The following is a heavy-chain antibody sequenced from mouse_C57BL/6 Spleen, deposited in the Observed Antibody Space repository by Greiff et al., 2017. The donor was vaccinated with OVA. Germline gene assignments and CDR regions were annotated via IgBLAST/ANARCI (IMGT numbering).Heavy chain of an antibody. CDR1: GYAFTNYL. J-gene: IGHJ2*01. D-gene: IGHD3-1*01. CDR3: ARRGSSGYVCYFDY. Sequence: QVQLKESGAELVRPGTSVKVSCKASGYAFTNYLIEWVKQRPGQGLEWIGGINPGSGGTNYNEKFKGKATLPADKSSSTAYMQLSSLTSEDSAVYFCARRGSSGYVCYFDYWGQGTTLTVSS. CDR2: INPGSGGT. V-gene: IGHV1-54*01.